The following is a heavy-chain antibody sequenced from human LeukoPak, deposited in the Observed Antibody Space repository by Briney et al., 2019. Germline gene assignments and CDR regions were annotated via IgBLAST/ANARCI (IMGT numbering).Heavy chain of an antibody. Sequence: SETLSLTCTVSGGSISSSSYYWGWIRQPPGKGLEWIGYIYYSGSTNYNPSLKSRVTISVDTSKNQFSLKLSSVTAADTAVYYCARVVSYYDSSGYYSRYYYYYYMDVWGKGTTVTISS. CDR2: IYYSGST. D-gene: IGHD3-22*01. J-gene: IGHJ6*03. V-gene: IGHV4-61*05. CDR1: GGSISSSSYY. CDR3: ARVVSYYDSSGYYSRYYYYYYMDV.